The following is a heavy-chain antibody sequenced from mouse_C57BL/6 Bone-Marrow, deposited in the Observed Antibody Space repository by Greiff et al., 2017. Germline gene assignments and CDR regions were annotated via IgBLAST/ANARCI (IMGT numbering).Heavy chain of an antibody. V-gene: IGHV5-17*01. Sequence: EVQVVESGGGLVKPGGSLKLSCAASGFTFSDYGMHWVRQAPEKGLEWVAYISSGSSTIHYADTVKGRFTISRDNAKNTLFLQMTSLRSEDTAMYYCARPEMEYYWGQATSVSVSS. CDR1: GFTFSDYG. CDR2: ISSGSSTI. J-gene: IGHJ4*01. CDR3: ARPEMEYY. D-gene: IGHD2-3*01.